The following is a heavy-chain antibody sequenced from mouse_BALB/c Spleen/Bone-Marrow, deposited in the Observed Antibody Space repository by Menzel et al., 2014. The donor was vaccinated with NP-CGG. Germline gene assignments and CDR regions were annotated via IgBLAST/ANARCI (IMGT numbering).Heavy chain of an antibody. J-gene: IGHJ3*01. CDR2: INPDSSTI. D-gene: IGHD1-2*01. CDR1: GFDFSRYW. Sequence: EVQVVESGGGLVQPGGSLKLSCAASGFDFSRYWMSWVRQAPGKGLEWIGEINPDSSTINYTPSLKDKFIIPRDNAKNTLYLQMSKVRSEDTAHYYCASLHYYGFFAYWGQGTLVPVSA. CDR3: ASLHYYGFFAY. V-gene: IGHV4-1*02.